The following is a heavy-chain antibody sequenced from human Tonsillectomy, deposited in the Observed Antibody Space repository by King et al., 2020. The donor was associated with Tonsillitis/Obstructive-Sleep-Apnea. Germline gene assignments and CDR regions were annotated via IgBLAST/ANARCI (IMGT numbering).Heavy chain of an antibody. CDR3: ARDEGYCSSTSCSYYYYMDV. J-gene: IGHJ6*03. CDR1: GFTFSSYA. CDR2: ISYDGSNK. Sequence: VQLVESGGGVVQPGRSLRLSCAASGFTFSSYAMHWVRQAPGKGLEWVAVISYDGSNKYYADSVKGRFTISRDNSKNTLCVQMNSLVAEDTAVFYCARDEGYCSSTSCSYYYYMDVWGKGTTVTVSS. D-gene: IGHD2-2*01. V-gene: IGHV3-30*04.